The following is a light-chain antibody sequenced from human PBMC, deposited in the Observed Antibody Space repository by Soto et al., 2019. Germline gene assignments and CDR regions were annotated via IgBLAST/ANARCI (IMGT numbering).Light chain of an antibody. J-gene: IGLJ1*01. Sequence: QSVLTQPPSASGTPGQRVTISCSGGSSNIAINTVNCYQQLPGTSPKVLIYTDNECPSAVPERFSGSKSGTSASLAINGLQSGDEADYSCGAWDESLNGYGFGSGTKVTVL. V-gene: IGLV1-44*01. CDR2: TDN. CDR3: GAWDESLNGYG. CDR1: SSNIAINT.